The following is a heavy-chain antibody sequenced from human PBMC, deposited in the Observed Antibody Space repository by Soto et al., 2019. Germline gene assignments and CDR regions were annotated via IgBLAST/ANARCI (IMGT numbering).Heavy chain of an antibody. CDR1: GYTFTSYD. CDR2: MNPNSGNT. V-gene: IGHV1-8*01. Sequence: QVQVVQSGAEVKKPGASVKVCCKGSGYTFTSYDINWVRQATGQGLEWMGWMNPNSGNTGYAQKLQGRVTMTRNTSISTAYMELGILRSGDTAVYYCARAPRPDILATIYWGQGTLVTVSS. J-gene: IGHJ4*02. CDR3: ARAPRPDILATIY. D-gene: IGHD5-12*01.